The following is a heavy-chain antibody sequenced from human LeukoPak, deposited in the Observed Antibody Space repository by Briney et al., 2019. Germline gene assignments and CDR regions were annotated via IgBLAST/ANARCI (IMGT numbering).Heavy chain of an antibody. D-gene: IGHD3-3*01. CDR1: GYSISSGYY. J-gene: IGHJ3*02. CDR2: ICHSGST. Sequence: SETLSLTCAVSGYSISSGYYWGWIRQPPGKGLEWIGSICHSGSTYYNPSLKSRVTISVDTSKNQFSLKLSSVTAADTAVYYCARYLRGNNAFDIWGQGTMVTVSS. CDR3: ARYLRGNNAFDI. V-gene: IGHV4-38-2*01.